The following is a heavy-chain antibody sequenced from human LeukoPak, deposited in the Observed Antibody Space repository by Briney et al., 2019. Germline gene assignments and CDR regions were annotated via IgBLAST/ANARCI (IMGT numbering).Heavy chain of an antibody. D-gene: IGHD3-10*01. J-gene: IGHJ3*02. CDR3: ARAKLLWFGELLLIDAFDI. V-gene: IGHV4-59*01. CDR1: GGSISSYY. CDR2: IYYSGST. Sequence: PSETLSLTSSVSGGSISSYYWSWIRQPPGKGLVWIGNIYYSGSTNYNPSLKSRVTISVDTSKNQFSLKLSSVTAADTAVYYCARAKLLWFGELLLIDAFDIWGQGTMVTVSS.